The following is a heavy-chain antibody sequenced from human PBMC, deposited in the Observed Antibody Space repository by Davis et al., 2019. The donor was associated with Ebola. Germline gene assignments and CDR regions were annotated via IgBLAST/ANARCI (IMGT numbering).Heavy chain of an antibody. D-gene: IGHD4-17*01. CDR1: GYTFTSYD. V-gene: IGHV1-8*01. CDR2: MNPNSGNT. J-gene: IGHJ6*02. Sequence: ASVKVSCKASGYTFTSYDIDWVRQATGQGLEWMGWMNPNSGNTGYAQKFQGRVTMTRNTSISTAYMELSSLRSEDTAVYYCAGIYGDYYYYYGMDVWGQGTTVTVSS. CDR3: AGIYGDYYYYYGMDV.